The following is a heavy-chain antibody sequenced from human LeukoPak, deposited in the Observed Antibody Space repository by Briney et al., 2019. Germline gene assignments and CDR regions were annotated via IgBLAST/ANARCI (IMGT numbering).Heavy chain of an antibody. D-gene: IGHD3-16*01. CDR2: INPNSGYT. J-gene: IGHJ4*02. CDR3: ARVDYGNNPTSFDY. Sequence: GASVKVSCKASVYRFSDYYIHWLRQAPGQGLEWMGRINPNSGYTDYAQNFQGRVTMTRDTSINTIYMELSRLRSADTAVYYCARVDYGNNPTSFDYSGQGTLVTVSS. CDR1: VYRFSDYY. V-gene: IGHV1-2*06.